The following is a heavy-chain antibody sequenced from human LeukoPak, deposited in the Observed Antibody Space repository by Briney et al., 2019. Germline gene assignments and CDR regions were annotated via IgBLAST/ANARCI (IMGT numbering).Heavy chain of an antibody. J-gene: IGHJ4*02. CDR3: ARELAVAGSFDY. D-gene: IGHD6-19*01. CDR2: INPSGGST. Sequence: ASVTVSCTASGYTFTSYYMHWVRQAPGQGLEWMGIINPSGGSTSYAQKFQGRVTMTRDTSTSTVYMELSSLRSEDTAVYYCARELAVAGSFDYWGQGTLVTVSS. V-gene: IGHV1-46*01. CDR1: GYTFTSYY.